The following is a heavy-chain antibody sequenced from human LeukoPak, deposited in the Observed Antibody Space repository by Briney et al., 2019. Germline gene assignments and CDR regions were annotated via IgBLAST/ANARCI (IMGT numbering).Heavy chain of an antibody. J-gene: IGHJ3*02. CDR3: AKGRDAFDI. V-gene: IGHV3-30*18. CDR2: ISNDGSNK. Sequence: WRSLRLSCVASGFTFSSYGMHWVRQAPGKGLEWVAVISNDGSNKYYADSVKGRFTISRDNSKNTLYLQMNSLRAEDTAVYYCAKGRDAFDIWGQGTMVTVSS. CDR1: GFTFSSYG.